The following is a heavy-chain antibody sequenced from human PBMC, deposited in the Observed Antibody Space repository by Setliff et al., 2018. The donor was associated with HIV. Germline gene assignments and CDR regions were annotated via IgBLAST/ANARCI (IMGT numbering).Heavy chain of an antibody. J-gene: IGHJ4*02. V-gene: IGHV3-7*01. CDR3: ATNFLYDILTGYFPYQFDQ. CDR1: GFTFSIHW. CDR2: IKQDGSEK. Sequence: GGSLRLSCAASGFTFSIHWMSWIRQAPGKGLEWVASIKQDGSEKYFVDSVKGRFTISRDNAKDSMFLQMNSLRGADTAVYYCATNFLYDILTGYFPYQFDQWGQGTLVTVSS. D-gene: IGHD3-9*01.